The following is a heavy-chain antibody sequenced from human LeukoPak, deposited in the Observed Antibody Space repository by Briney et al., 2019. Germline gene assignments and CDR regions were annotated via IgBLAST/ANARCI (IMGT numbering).Heavy chain of an antibody. J-gene: IGHJ5*02. CDR3: ARLIAVAGPNWFDP. Sequence: PGGSLRLSCVASGFTFSSYAMIWVRQAPGKGLEWVSAISGSGGSTYYADSVKGRFTISRDNSKNTLYLQMNSLRAEDTAVYYCARLIAVAGPNWFDPWGQGTLVTVSS. D-gene: IGHD6-19*01. V-gene: IGHV3-23*01. CDR1: GFTFSSYA. CDR2: ISGSGGST.